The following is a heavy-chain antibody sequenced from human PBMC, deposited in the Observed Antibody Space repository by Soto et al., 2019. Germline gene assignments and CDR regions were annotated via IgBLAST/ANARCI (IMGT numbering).Heavy chain of an antibody. J-gene: IGHJ4*02. Sequence: GGSLRLSCAASGFTFSNYAVHWVRQAPGKGLEWVAVISYDGKNKYHAGSVKGRFTISRDNSKNTLYLQMNSLRAEDTAVYYCAAGIYTGSLHYWGQGTLVTVSS. CDR1: GFTFSNYA. V-gene: IGHV3-30*04. CDR3: AAGIYTGSLHY. CDR2: ISYDGKNK. D-gene: IGHD3-10*01.